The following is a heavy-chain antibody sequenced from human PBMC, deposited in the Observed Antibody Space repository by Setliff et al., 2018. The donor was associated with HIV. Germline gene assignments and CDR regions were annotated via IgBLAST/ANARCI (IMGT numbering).Heavy chain of an antibody. CDR1: GFIVSSNY. CDR3: ARESWDYYDSSGPYYFDY. J-gene: IGHJ4*02. CDR2: FYSNGNT. V-gene: IGHV3-66*01. Sequence: GGSLRLSCAASGFIVSSNYINWVRQAPGKGLEWVSVFYSNGNTYYADSVKGRFTISRDNSKNTVYLQMNSLRAEDTAVYYCARESWDYYDSSGPYYFDYWGQGTLVTVSS. D-gene: IGHD3-22*01.